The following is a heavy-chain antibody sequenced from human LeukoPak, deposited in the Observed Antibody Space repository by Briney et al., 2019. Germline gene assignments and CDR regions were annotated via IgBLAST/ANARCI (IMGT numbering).Heavy chain of an antibody. CDR1: GGPFSGYY. Sequence: SETLSLTCAVYGGPFSGYYWSWIRQPPGKGLEWIGEINHSGSTNYNPSLKSRVTISVDTSKNQFSLKLSSVTAADTAVYYCARDFRGYCSSTSCYFRGYYYYGMDVWGQGTTVTVSS. CDR3: ARDFRGYCSSTSCYFRGYYYYGMDV. V-gene: IGHV4-34*01. CDR2: INHSGST. D-gene: IGHD2-2*01. J-gene: IGHJ6*02.